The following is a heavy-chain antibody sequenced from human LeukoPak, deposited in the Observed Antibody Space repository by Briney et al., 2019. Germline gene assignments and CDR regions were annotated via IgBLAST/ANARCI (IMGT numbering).Heavy chain of an antibody. V-gene: IGHV4-39*07. D-gene: IGHD1-26*01. CDR2: IYYSGST. CDR3: ARRDGIFDP. J-gene: IGHJ5*02. CDR1: GGSISSSSDY. Sequence: PSETPSLTCTVSGGSISSSSDYWGWIRQPPGKGLEWIGSIYYSGSTYYNPSLKSRVTISVDTSKNQFSLKLSSVTAADTAVYYCARRDGIFDPWGQGTLVTVSS.